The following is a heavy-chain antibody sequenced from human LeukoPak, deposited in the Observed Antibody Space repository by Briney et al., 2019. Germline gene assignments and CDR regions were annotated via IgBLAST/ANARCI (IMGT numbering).Heavy chain of an antibody. Sequence: SETLSLTCAVYGGSFSGYYWSWIRQPPGQGLEWIGEINHSGSTNYNPSLKSRVTISVDTSKNQFSLKLSSVTAADTAVYYCAKAVRAKRGYYYYMDVWGKGTTVTVSS. CDR2: INHSGST. D-gene: IGHD3-10*01. V-gene: IGHV4-34*01. J-gene: IGHJ6*03. CDR1: GGSFSGYY. CDR3: AKAVRAKRGYYYYMDV.